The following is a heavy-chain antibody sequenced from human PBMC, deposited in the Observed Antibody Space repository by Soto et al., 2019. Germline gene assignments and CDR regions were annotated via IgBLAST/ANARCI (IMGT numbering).Heavy chain of an antibody. V-gene: IGHV1-46*01. CDR2: INPSGGST. CDR3: ARGSGSNYNDH. Sequence: ASVKVSCKASGYTFTSYYMHWLRQAPGQGLEWMGIINPSGGSTINAQKFQGRVTMTRDTSTSTVYMELSSLRSEDTAVYYCARGSGSNYNDHWGQGTLVTVSS. J-gene: IGHJ4*02. CDR1: GYTFTSYY. D-gene: IGHD3-10*01.